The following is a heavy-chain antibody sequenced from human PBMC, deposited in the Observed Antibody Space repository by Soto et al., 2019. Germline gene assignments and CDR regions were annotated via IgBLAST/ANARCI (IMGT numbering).Heavy chain of an antibody. Sequence: GASVKVSCRASGYTFTSYGISWVRQAPGQGLEWMGIIYPRDSDTRYSPSFQGQVTISADRSITTAYLQWSSLKASDTAMYFCARRGIGATGRTWGYWGQGTQVTVSS. D-gene: IGHD1-1*01. CDR1: GYTFTSYG. V-gene: IGHV5-51*01. CDR3: ARRGIGATGRTWGY. J-gene: IGHJ4*02. CDR2: IYPRDSDT.